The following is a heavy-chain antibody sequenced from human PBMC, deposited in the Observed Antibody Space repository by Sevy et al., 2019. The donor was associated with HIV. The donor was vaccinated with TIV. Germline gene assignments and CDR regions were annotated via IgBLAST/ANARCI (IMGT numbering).Heavy chain of an antibody. CDR3: ARGGETPRGFDP. J-gene: IGHJ5*02. D-gene: IGHD3-16*01. V-gene: IGHV4-4*02. Sequence: TLSLTCAVSGGSISSVNWWHWVRQPPGKGLEWIGEIYHSGSTNYNPSLKSRVTISVDNSKNQFSLKLSSVTAADPAVYYCARGGETPRGFDPWGQGSLVTVSS. CDR1: GGSISSVNW. CDR2: IYHSGST.